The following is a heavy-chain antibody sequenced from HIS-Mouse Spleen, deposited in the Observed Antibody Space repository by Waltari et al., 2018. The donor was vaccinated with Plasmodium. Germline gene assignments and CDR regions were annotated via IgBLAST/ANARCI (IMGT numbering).Heavy chain of an antibody. J-gene: IGHJ2*01. CDR2: IKQDGSEK. V-gene: IGHV3-7*01. Sequence: EVQLVASGGGWVQHGGALRLSCEAYGFRLRIFWMSWFRQAPGKGLEWLANIKQDGSEKYDLDSVKGRFTISRDNAKNSLYLQMNSLRAEDTAVYYCASSWYWYFDLWGRGTLVTVSS. CDR1: GFRLRIFW. CDR3: ASSWYWYFDL. D-gene: IGHD6-13*01.